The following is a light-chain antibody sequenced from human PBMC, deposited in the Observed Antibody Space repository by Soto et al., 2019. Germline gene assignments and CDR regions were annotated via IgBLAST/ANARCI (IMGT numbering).Light chain of an antibody. CDR3: QQSSGIPYT. CDR1: QTIGTY. V-gene: IGKV1-39*01. Sequence: DIQMTQSPASLSASVGDSVTVTCRASQTIGTYLNWYQQQPGKAPQLLIYAASTLQSGVPSRFSGSGSGTDFTLTISRLQPEEFATYYCQQSSGIPYTFGQGTKAEIK. CDR2: AAS. J-gene: IGKJ2*01.